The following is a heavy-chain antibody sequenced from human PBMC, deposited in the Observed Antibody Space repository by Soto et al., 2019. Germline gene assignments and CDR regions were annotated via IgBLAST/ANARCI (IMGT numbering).Heavy chain of an antibody. J-gene: IGHJ6*02. Sequence: PGGSLRLSCAASGFTFSSYAMSWVRQAPGKGLEWVSAISGSGGSTYYADSVKGRFTISRDNSKNTLYLQMNSLRAEDTAVYYCAYKVRGTGRRYYGMDVWGQGTTVTVYS. CDR1: GFTFSSYA. CDR2: ISGSGGST. V-gene: IGHV3-23*01. CDR3: AYKVRGTGRRYYGMDV. D-gene: IGHD1-1*01.